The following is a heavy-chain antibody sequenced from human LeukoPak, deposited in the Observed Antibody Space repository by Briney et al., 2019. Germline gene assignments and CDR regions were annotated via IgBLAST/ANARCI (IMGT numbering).Heavy chain of an antibody. CDR1: GYTFTSYG. D-gene: IGHD1-26*01. V-gene: IGHV1-18*01. J-gene: IGHJ5*02. CDR2: ISAYNGNT. Sequence: GASVKVSCKASGYTFTSYGISWVRQAPGQGLEWMGWISAYNGNTNYAQKLQGRVTMTTDTSTSTAYMELSSLRSEDTAVYYCARHSGSYFRNWFDPWGQGTLVTVSS. CDR3: ARHSGSYFRNWFDP.